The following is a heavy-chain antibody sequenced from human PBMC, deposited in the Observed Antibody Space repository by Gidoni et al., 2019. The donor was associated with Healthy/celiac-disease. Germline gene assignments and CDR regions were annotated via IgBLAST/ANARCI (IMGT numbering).Heavy chain of an antibody. D-gene: IGHD3-10*01. CDR3: ARAPSRGSGSYYNFLPMDV. Sequence: QVPLQESGPGLVKPSQTLSLTCTVSGCSISSGGYYWSWIRQHPGKGLEWIGYIYYSGSTYYNPSLKSRVTISVDTSKNQFSLKLSAVTAADTAVYYCARAPSRGSGSYYNFLPMDVWGQGTTVTVSS. V-gene: IGHV4-31*03. CDR2: IYYSGST. J-gene: IGHJ6*02. CDR1: GCSISSGGYY.